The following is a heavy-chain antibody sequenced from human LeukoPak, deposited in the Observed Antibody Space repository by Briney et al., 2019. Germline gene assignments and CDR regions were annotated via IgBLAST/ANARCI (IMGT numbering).Heavy chain of an antibody. J-gene: IGHJ4*02. V-gene: IGHV4-59*01. CDR2: IYGSGYT. CDR3: ARETSLAGFASGLGFNY. Sequence: SETLSLTCTGFGGSISGWYWSWIRQPPGKGLEWIGYIYGSGYTNYNPSLKSRVTMSIDTSKNHFSLKLTSVTAADTATYYCARETSLAGFASGLGFNYWGQGILVTVSS. D-gene: IGHD6-19*01. CDR1: GGSISGWY.